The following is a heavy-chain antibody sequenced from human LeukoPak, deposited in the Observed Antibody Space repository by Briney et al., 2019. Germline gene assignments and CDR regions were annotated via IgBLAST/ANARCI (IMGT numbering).Heavy chain of an antibody. V-gene: IGHV3-74*01. Sequence: GGFLRLSCAASGFTFRSFWMHWVRQAPGKGLVWVSRIKSDGSSTNYADSVKGRFTISRDNAKNTLYLQMNSLRVEDTAIYYCARGGDYPFDYWGQGTLVTVSS. CDR1: GFTFRSFW. CDR2: IKSDGSST. CDR3: ARGGDYPFDY. J-gene: IGHJ4*02. D-gene: IGHD4-17*01.